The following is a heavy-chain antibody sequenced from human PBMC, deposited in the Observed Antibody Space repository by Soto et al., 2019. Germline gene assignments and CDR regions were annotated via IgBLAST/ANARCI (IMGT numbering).Heavy chain of an antibody. V-gene: IGHV1-18*04. CDR2: ISAYNGNT. Sequence: QVQLVQSGAEVKKPGASVKVSCKASGYTFTSYGISWVRQAPGQGLEWMGWISAYNGNTNYAQKLQGRVTMTTDTATSTAYMELRRLRSDDTAVYYCARASVGGIVGATSEEDYWGQGTLVTVSS. D-gene: IGHD1-26*01. J-gene: IGHJ4*02. CDR3: ARASVGGIVGATSEEDY. CDR1: GYTFTSYG.